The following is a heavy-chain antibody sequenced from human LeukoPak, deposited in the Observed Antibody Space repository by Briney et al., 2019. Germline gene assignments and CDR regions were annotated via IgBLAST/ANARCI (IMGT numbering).Heavy chain of an antibody. D-gene: IGHD6-19*01. V-gene: IGHV3-21*04. Sequence: KPGGSLRLSCAASGFPFRTYNMNWVRQAPGKGLEWVSSISSSSTSIHYADSVKGRFTISRDNSKNTLYLQMNSLRAEDTAVYYCARDRSGGKTAVAHYYYGMDVWGQGTTVTVSS. J-gene: IGHJ6*02. CDR2: ISSSSTSI. CDR3: ARDRSGGKTAVAHYYYGMDV. CDR1: GFPFRTYN.